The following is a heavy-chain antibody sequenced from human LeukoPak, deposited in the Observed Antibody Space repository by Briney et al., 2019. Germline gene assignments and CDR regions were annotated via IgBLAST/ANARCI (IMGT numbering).Heavy chain of an antibody. J-gene: IGHJ4*02. CDR1: GFTFSNYW. D-gene: IGHD1-7*01. V-gene: IGHV3-7*01. CDR2: IKQDGSEK. CDR3: AREDDWNYEDY. Sequence: GGSLRLSCAASGFTFSNYWMSWVRQAPGKGLEWVANIKQDGSEKYYVNSVKGRFTISRDNAKNSLYLQMSSLRAEDTAIYYCAREDDWNYEDYWGQGTLVTVSS.